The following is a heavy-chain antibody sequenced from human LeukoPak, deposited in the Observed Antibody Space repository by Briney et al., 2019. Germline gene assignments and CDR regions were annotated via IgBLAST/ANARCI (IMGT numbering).Heavy chain of an antibody. Sequence: SQTLSLTCAISGDSVSSNSAAWNWLRQSPSRGLEWLGRTYYRSKWYNDYAVSVESRITINPDTSKNQFSLQLNSVTPEDTAVYYCARDRDSSGWFNWFDPWGQGTLVTVSS. V-gene: IGHV6-1*01. CDR2: TYYRSKWYN. CDR1: GDSVSSNSAA. CDR3: ARDRDSSGWFNWFDP. D-gene: IGHD6-19*01. J-gene: IGHJ5*02.